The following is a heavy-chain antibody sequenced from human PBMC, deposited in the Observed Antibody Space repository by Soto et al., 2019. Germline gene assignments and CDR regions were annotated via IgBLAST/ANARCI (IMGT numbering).Heavy chain of an antibody. CDR3: AREGGYVDY. V-gene: IGHV4-39*02. CDR1: GGPIRSSSHY. Sequence: QLQLQESGPGLVKPSETLSLTCTVSGGPIRSSSHYWGWIRQSPGTGLEWIGSIDESGDSYYNPSLKSRVTISVDTSKNQFSLRLISVTGVDSAIYYCAREGGYVDYWGQGTLVTVSS. J-gene: IGHJ4*02. D-gene: IGHD1-1*01. CDR2: IDESGDS.